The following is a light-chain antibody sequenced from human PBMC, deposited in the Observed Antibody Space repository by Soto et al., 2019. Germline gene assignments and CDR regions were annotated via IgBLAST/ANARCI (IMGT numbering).Light chain of an antibody. Sequence: QSALTQPASVSGSPGQSITISCTGTSSDVGGYNYVSWYQHHPGKAPKLMIYEVSNRPSGVSNRFSGSKSGNTASLTISGLQAEDEADYYCSSYRATSYTNTSTPVFGTGTKLTVL. CDR3: SSYRATSYTNTSTPV. CDR1: SSDVGGYNY. CDR2: EVS. J-gene: IGLJ1*01. V-gene: IGLV2-14*01.